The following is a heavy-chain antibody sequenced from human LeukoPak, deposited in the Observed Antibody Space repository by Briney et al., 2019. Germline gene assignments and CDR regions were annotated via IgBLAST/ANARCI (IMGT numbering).Heavy chain of an antibody. V-gene: IGHV3-21*01. CDR1: RYTFTRDS. CDR3: AKGLHSSSWNDAFDI. D-gene: IGHD6-13*01. J-gene: IGHJ3*02. CDR2: ISRSNSYI. Sequence: GGALRLSSAASRYTFTRDSMNCVRDAPRKGLEWVSSISRSNSYIYYADSVKGRFTISRHNAKNSLYLQMNILRAEDTAVYYCAKGLHSSSWNDAFDIWGQGTTVTVSS.